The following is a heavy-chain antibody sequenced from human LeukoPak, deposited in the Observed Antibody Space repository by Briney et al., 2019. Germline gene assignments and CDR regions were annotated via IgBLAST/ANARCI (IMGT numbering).Heavy chain of an antibody. D-gene: IGHD5-12*01. CDR2: IYYSGST. J-gene: IGHJ4*02. V-gene: IGHV4-39*01. CDR1: GGSISSYY. CDR3: ARRDSGYDQYYFDY. Sequence: KPSETLSLTCTVSGGSISSYYWGWIRQPPGKGLEWIGSIYYSGSTYYNPSLKSRVTISVDTSKNQFSLKLSSVTAADTAVYYCARRDSGYDQYYFDYWGQGTLVTVSS.